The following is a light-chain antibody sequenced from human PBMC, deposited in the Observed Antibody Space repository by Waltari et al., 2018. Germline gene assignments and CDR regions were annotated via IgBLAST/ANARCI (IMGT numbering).Light chain of an antibody. CDR1: QGISSY. CDR3: QQGNSNPLT. Sequence: IRMSQSPSSLSASVGDRVTITCRASQGISSYLNWYQQKPRKAPKLLIYYANSLASGVPSRFSGSGSGTEFTLTISSLQPEDFATYYCQQGNSNPLTFGGGTKVEIK. V-gene: IGKV1-13*02. J-gene: IGKJ4*01. CDR2: YAN.